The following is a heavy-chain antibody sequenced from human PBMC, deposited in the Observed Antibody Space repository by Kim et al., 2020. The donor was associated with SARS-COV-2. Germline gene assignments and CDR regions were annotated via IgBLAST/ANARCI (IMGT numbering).Heavy chain of an antibody. V-gene: IGHV4-61*02. D-gene: IGHD3-22*01. CDR3: ARDYYDSSGYHDAFDI. Sequence: SETLSLTCTVSGGSISSGSHYWNWIRQPAGKGLEWIGRIYTSGSTNYNPSLKNRVTMSIDTSKNQFSLKLTSVTAADTAVYYCARDYYDSSGYHDAFDIWGQGTMVTVSS. J-gene: IGHJ3*02. CDR1: GGSISSGSHY. CDR2: IYTSGST.